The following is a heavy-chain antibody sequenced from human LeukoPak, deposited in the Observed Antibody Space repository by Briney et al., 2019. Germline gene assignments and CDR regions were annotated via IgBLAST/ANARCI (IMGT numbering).Heavy chain of an antibody. CDR2: MNQLGTEK. V-gene: IGHV3-7*04. D-gene: IGHD3-16*01. Sequence: GGSLRLSCAACKFTFSDYFMTWARQAPGKGLGWVAYMNQLGTEKKYLDSVKGRFTISRDNVKNSLYLQMNSLRVEDTAVYYCARGTYYYEFWGQGTLVTVSS. J-gene: IGHJ4*02. CDR3: ARGTYYYEF. CDR1: KFTFSDYF.